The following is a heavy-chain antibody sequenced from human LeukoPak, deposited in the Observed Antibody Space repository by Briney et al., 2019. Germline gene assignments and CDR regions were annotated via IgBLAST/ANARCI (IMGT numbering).Heavy chain of an antibody. Sequence: ASVKVSCKASGYTFTSYDINWVRQATGQGLEWMGWMNPNSGNTGYAQKFQGRVTITRNTSISTAYMELSSLRSEDTAVYYCARSRGYSYGYVVDAFDIWGQGTMVTVSS. J-gene: IGHJ3*02. CDR3: ARSRGYSYGYVVDAFDI. D-gene: IGHD5-18*01. V-gene: IGHV1-8*03. CDR2: MNPNSGNT. CDR1: GYTFTSYD.